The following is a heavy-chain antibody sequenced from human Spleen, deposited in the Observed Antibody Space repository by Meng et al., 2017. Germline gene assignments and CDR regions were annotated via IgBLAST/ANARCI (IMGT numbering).Heavy chain of an antibody. V-gene: IGHV3-48*03. CDR1: GFTFSSFE. CDR3: ARDLGSGSYVGIDY. D-gene: IGHD6-19*01. J-gene: IGHJ4*02. CDR2: ISSRGNTI. Sequence: SLKISCKGSGFTFSSFEMNWVRQAPGKGLEWVSYISSRGNTIYYADSVRGRFTISRDNAKNSLYLQVNSLRAEDTAVYYCARDLGSGSYVGIDYWGQGTLVTAPQ.